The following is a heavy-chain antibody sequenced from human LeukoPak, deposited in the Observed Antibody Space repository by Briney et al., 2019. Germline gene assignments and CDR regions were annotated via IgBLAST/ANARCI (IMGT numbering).Heavy chain of an antibody. V-gene: IGHV3-21*01. CDR3: ARASQLGLVIIRETVLPFDI. J-gene: IGHJ3*02. CDR2: ISSSISYI. D-gene: IGHD3-9*01. CDR1: GLTFSSYR. Sequence: PGGSLRLSCAASGLTFSSYRMNLVRQAPGKGLEWVSSISSSISYIYYADSVKGRFTISRHNAKNSLYLQMNSLRAEHTAVYYCARASQLGLVIIRETVLPFDIWGQGTMVTVSS.